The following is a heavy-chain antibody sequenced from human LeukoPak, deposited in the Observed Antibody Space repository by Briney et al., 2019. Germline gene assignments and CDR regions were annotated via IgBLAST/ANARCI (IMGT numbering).Heavy chain of an antibody. CDR3: ARVQYSYGYDGSFY. CDR1: GFAFSSYA. Sequence: AGPLRLSCAASGFAFSSYAMSWIRQAPGKGLEWVSTIGGSGGSTYYADSVKGRFTLTRDNSKNTVYLQMNSLRGDDPAVYYCARVQYSYGYDGSFYWGQGTLVSVSS. D-gene: IGHD5-18*01. CDR2: IGGSGGST. J-gene: IGHJ4*02. V-gene: IGHV3-23*01.